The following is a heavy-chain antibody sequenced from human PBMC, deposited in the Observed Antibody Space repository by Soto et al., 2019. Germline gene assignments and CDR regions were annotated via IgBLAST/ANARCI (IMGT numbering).Heavy chain of an antibody. CDR2: IYYSGST. V-gene: IGHV4-39*01. D-gene: IGHD1-26*01. CDR3: ARRQNSGSYSYYFDY. CDR1: GGSISSSSYY. Sequence: TSETLSLTCTVSGGSISSSSYYWGWIRQPPGKGLEWIGSIYYSGSTYYNPSLKSRVTISVDTSKNQFSLKLSSVTAADTAVYYCARRQNSGSYSYYFDYWGQGTLVTVSS. J-gene: IGHJ4*02.